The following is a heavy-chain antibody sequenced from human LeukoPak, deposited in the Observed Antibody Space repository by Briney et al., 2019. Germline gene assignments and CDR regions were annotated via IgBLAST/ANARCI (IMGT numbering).Heavy chain of an antibody. CDR3: AKDPHYGDYVGY. D-gene: IGHD4-17*01. CDR1: GFTFSSYG. V-gene: IGHV3-33*06. CDR2: IWYDGSNK. Sequence: PGRSLRLSCEASGFTFSSYGMHWVRQAPGKGLEWVAVIWYDGSNKYYADSVKGRFTISRDNSKNTLYLQMNSLRAEDTAVYYCAKDPHYGDYVGYWGQGTLVTVSS. J-gene: IGHJ4*02.